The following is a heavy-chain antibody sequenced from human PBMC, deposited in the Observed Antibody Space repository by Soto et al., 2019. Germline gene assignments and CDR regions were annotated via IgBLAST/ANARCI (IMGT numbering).Heavy chain of an antibody. J-gene: IGHJ6*02. CDR2: ISSSSSYI. V-gene: IGHV3-21*01. CDR3: ARAQQLVPPYGGMDV. D-gene: IGHD6-6*01. CDR1: GLTFSSYS. Sequence: GGSLRLSCAASGLTFSSYSMNWVRQAPGKGLEWVSSISSSSSYIYYADSVKGRFTISRDNAKNSLYLQMNSLRAEDTAVYYCARAQQLVPPYGGMDVWGQGTTVTVSS.